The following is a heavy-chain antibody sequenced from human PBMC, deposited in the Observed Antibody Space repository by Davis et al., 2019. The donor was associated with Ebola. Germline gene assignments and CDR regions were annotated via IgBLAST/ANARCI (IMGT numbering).Heavy chain of an antibody. CDR3: ARDHFTAAAGISGMDV. CDR2: ISAYNGNT. Sequence: ASVKVSCKASGYTFTSYGISWVRQAPGQGLEWMGWISAYNGNTNYAQKLQGRVTMTTDTSTSTAYMELRSLRSDDTAVYYCARDHFTAAAGISGMDVWGKGTTVTVSS. J-gene: IGHJ6*04. CDR1: GYTFTSYG. D-gene: IGHD6-13*01. V-gene: IGHV1-18*01.